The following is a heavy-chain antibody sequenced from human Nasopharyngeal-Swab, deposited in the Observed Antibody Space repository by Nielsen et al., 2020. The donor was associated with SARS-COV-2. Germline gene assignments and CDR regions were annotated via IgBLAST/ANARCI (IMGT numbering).Heavy chain of an antibody. CDR2: ISYDGSDK. J-gene: IGHJ4*02. D-gene: IGHD5-18*01. V-gene: IGHV3-30-3*01. Sequence: GESLKISCAASGFTFYSYAMHWVRQAPGKGLEWVAVISYDGSDKYYADSVKGRFTISRDNSKNTLSLQMNSLRAEDTAVYHCARVMSGSYVSPFDYWGQGTLVTVSS. CDR3: ARVMSGSYVSPFDY. CDR1: GFTFYSYA.